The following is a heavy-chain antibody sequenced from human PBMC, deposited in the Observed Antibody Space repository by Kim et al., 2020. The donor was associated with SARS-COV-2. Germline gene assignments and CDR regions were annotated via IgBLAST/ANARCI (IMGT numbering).Heavy chain of an antibody. CDR3: AKDLNSHRTRENQVGYYYGMDV. Sequence: GGSLRLSCAASGFTFDDYAMHWVRQAPGKGLEWVSSINWNSGSIGYADSVKGRFTISRDNAKNSLYLKMHSLRAEDTALYYCAKDLNSHRTRENQVGYYYGMDVWGPGTTVTVSS. D-gene: IGHD4-4*01. V-gene: IGHV3-9*01. CDR2: INWNSGSI. CDR1: GFTFDDYA. J-gene: IGHJ6*02.